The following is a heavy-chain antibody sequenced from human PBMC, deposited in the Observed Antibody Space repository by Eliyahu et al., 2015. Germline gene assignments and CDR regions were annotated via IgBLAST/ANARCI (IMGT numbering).Heavy chain of an antibody. Sequence: QVTLRESGPALVKPTQTLTLTCTFSXFXXXTSGMCVSWIRQPPGKALEWLARIDWDDDKYYSTSLKTRLTISKDTSKNQVVLTMTNMDPVDTATYYCARIPRGVDTYYFDYWGQGTLVTVSS. J-gene: IGHJ4*02. CDR1: XFXXXTSGMC. CDR3: ARIPRGVDTYYFDY. D-gene: IGHD2-15*01. CDR2: IDWDDDK. V-gene: IGHV2-70*15.